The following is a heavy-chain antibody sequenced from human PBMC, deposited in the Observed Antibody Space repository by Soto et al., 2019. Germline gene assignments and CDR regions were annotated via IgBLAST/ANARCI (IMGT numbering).Heavy chain of an antibody. CDR2: INHSGST. J-gene: IGHJ6*02. V-gene: IGHV4-34*01. Sequence: PSETLSLTCAVYGGSFSGYYWSWIRQPPGKGLEWIGEINHSGSTNYNPSLKSRVTISVDTSKNQFSLKLSSVTAADTAVYYCARGWRGYDFLSAPYYYYYDMDVWCPGTTVTVS. D-gene: IGHD3-3*01. CDR1: GGSFSGYY. CDR3: ARGWRGYDFLSAPYYYYYDMDV.